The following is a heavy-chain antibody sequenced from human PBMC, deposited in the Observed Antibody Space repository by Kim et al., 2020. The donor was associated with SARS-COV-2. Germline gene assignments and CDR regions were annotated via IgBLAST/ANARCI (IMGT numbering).Heavy chain of an antibody. Sequence: GGSLRLSCAASGFTFSSYWMHWVRQDPGKGLVWVSGINSDGSSTSYADSVKGRFTISRDNAKNTLYLQMNSLRAEDTAVYYCAGDLGYSYEVGFDYWGQGTLVTVSS. CDR3: AGDLGYSYEVGFDY. J-gene: IGHJ4*02. CDR1: GFTFSSYW. CDR2: INSDGSST. V-gene: IGHV3-74*01. D-gene: IGHD5-18*01.